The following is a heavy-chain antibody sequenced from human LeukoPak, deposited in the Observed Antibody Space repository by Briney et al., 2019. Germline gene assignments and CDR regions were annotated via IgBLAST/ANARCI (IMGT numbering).Heavy chain of an antibody. Sequence: ASVNVSCKASGYSLARFGIHCVRQAPGQGLEWIGWISAYNGDTNYAQNLQGRVTMTTDTSTSTAYMDLRSLRSDDTAVYYCARGGYYGSGSFPDYWGQGTLVTVSS. CDR1: GYSLARFG. CDR2: ISAYNGDT. CDR3: ARGGYYGSGSFPDY. D-gene: IGHD3-10*01. J-gene: IGHJ4*02. V-gene: IGHV1-18*01.